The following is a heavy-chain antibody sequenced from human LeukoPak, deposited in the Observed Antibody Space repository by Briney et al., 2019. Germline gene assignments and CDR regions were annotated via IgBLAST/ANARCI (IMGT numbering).Heavy chain of an antibody. CDR3: ARVRNYYYGMDV. V-gene: IGHV3-48*02. J-gene: IGHJ6*02. CDR1: GFTCCGIS. CDR2: ISSSSSTL. Sequence: VTLRFYASGYGFTCCGISMKRLRHGQGNGLMGCSYISSSSSTLYYADSVKGRFTISRENAKNSLYLQMNSLRDEDTAVYYCARVRNYYYGMDVWGQGATVTVSS.